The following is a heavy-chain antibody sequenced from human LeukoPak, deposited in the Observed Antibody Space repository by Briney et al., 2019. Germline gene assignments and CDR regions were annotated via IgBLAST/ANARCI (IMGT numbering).Heavy chain of an antibody. CDR2: IYHSGST. CDR1: GYSISSGYY. D-gene: IGHD3-3*01. V-gene: IGHV4-38-2*02. J-gene: IGHJ6*03. CDR3: ARGHDFWSGYSPENYYYYYMDV. Sequence: SETLSLTCTVSGYSISSGYYWGWIRQPPGKGLEWIGSIYHSGSTYYNPSLKSRVTISVDTSKNQFSLKLSSVTAADTAVYYWARGHDFWSGYSPENYYYYYMDVWGKGTTVTVSS.